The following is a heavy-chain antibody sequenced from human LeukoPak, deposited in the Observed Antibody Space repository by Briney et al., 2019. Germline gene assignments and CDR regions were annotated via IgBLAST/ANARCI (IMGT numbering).Heavy chain of an antibody. CDR2: IKEDGSET. D-gene: IGHD1-1*01. Sequence: GGSQRLFCAASGSTFSIYWMTWARQAPSGGLESVAAIKEDGSETYYADSVQGRFTISRDNAKNSLSLHMSSLRAEDTAVYFCARTTYGDYWGQGTLVTLSS. CDR3: ARTTYGDY. CDR1: GSTFSIYW. J-gene: IGHJ4*02. V-gene: IGHV3-7*02.